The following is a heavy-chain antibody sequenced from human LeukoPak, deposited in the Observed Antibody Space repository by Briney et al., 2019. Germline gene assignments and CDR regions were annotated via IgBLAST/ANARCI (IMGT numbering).Heavy chain of an antibody. D-gene: IGHD3-3*01. J-gene: IGHJ5*02. V-gene: IGHV1-8*02. CDR2: MNPNSGNT. Sequence: ASVKVSCKASGGTFSSYDINWVRQASGQGLEWMGWMNPNSGNTAYAQKFQGRVTMTRNTSISTAYMELSSLRSEDTAVYYCARGRPYDFWSGYYGFDPWGQGTLVTVSS. CDR3: ARGRPYDFWSGYYGFDP. CDR1: GGTFSSYD.